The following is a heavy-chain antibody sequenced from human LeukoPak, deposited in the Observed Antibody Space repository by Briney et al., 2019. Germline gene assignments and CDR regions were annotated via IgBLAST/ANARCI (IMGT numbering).Heavy chain of an antibody. CDR2: ISPYNGNT. Sequence: ASVKVSCKASGYTFTNYAIGWVRQAPGQGLEWMGWISPYNGNTNYAQRFQGRVTMTRDTSISTAYMELSRLRSDDTAVYYCAREARDIQWKHNWFDPWGQGTLVTVSS. CDR1: GYTFTNYA. CDR3: AREARDIQWKHNWFDP. J-gene: IGHJ5*02. V-gene: IGHV1-18*01. D-gene: IGHD5-12*01.